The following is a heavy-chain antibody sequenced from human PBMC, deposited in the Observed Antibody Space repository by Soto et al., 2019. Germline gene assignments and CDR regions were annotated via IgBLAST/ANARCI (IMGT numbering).Heavy chain of an antibody. V-gene: IGHV4-34*01. CDR1: GGSFSGYY. Sequence: QVQLQQWGAGLLKPSETLSLTCAVYGGSFSGYYWSWIRQPPGKGLEWIEEINHSGSTNYNPSLKSRVTISVDTSKNQFSLKLSSVTAADTAVYYCARGLVAYSGYFLYWGQGTLVTVSS. D-gene: IGHD5-12*01. CDR3: ARGLVAYSGYFLY. J-gene: IGHJ4*02. CDR2: INHSGST.